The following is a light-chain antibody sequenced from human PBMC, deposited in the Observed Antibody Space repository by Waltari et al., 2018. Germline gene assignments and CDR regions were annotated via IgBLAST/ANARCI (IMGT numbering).Light chain of an antibody. J-gene: IGKJ1*01. CDR3: HQSSNWPRT. CDR2: DAS. V-gene: IGKV3-11*01. Sequence: EIVLTQSPATLSLSPGERATLSCRASQSVSSYLNWYQQKPGQDPRLLIYDASNRATGIPVMFSGSGSGTDFTLTISSLVPEDFAIYYCHQSSNWPRTFGQGTKVEIK. CDR1: QSVSSY.